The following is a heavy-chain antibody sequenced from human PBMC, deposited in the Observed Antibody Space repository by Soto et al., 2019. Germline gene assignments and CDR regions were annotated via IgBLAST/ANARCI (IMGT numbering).Heavy chain of an antibody. Sequence: SETLSLTCAVYGGSFSGYYWSWIRQPPGKGLEWIGEINHSGSTNYNPSLKSRVTISVDTSKNQFSLKLSSVTAADTAVYYCARNHGPVDYWGQGTLVTVSS. V-gene: IGHV4-34*01. CDR1: GGSFSGYY. CDR3: ARNHGPVDY. J-gene: IGHJ4*02. CDR2: INHSGST.